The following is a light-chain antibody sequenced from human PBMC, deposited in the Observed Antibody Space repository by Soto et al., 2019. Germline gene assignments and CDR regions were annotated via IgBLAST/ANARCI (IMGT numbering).Light chain of an antibody. CDR2: EGI. Sequence: QSALTQPASVSGSPGQSITISCTGTSSDIGTYNLVSWYQHYPGKAPKLMIYEGIKRPSGVPDRFSGSKSGTSASLAISGLQSEDEADYYCATWDDSLNGWVFGGGTKLTVL. CDR3: ATWDDSLNGWV. CDR1: SSDIGTYNL. V-gene: IGLV2-14*02. J-gene: IGLJ3*02.